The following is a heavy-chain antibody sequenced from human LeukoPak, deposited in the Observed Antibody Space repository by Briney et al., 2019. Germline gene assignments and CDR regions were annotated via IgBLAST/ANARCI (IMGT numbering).Heavy chain of an antibody. Sequence: QAGGSLRLSCAASGFTSSSYAMSWVRQAPGKGLEWVSAISGSGGSTYYADSVKGRFTISRDNAKNSLYLQMSSLRAEDTAVYYCARAAYGVSDYMDVWGKGTTVTVSS. CDR3: ARAAYGVSDYMDV. J-gene: IGHJ6*03. V-gene: IGHV3-23*01. CDR2: ISGSGGST. D-gene: IGHD4-17*01. CDR1: GFTSSSYA.